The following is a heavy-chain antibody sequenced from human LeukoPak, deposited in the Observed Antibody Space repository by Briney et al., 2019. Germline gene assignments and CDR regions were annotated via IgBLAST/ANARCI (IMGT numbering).Heavy chain of an antibody. CDR1: GFTFSSYA. V-gene: IGHV3-23*01. D-gene: IGHD3-22*01. Sequence: AGGSLRLSCAASGFTFSSYAMSWVRQAPGKGLEWVSAISGSGGSTYYADSVKGRFTISRDNSKNTLYLQMNSLRAEDTAVYYCAKAPDSSGYYYGYYFDYWDQGTLVTVSS. CDR2: ISGSGGST. CDR3: AKAPDSSGYYYGYYFDY. J-gene: IGHJ4*02.